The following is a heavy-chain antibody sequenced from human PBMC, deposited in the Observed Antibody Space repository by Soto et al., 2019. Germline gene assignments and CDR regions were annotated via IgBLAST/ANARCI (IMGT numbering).Heavy chain of an antibody. CDR3: ARERYNGDAGEHGLDV. J-gene: IGHJ3*01. D-gene: IGHD1-20*01. V-gene: IGHV3-21*01. CDR1: GFTFSSHS. Sequence: EVQLVESGGGLVKPGGSLRLSCAVSGFTFSSHSMNWVRQAPGKGLECVSSISSSDTYIHYADSVKGRFIISRDDATSSLYLHLSSLRVDDTAVYYCARERYNGDAGEHGLDVGGQGTMVTFSS. CDR2: ISSSDTYI.